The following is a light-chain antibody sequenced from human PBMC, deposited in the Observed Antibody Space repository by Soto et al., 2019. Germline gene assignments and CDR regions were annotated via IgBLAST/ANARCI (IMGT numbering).Light chain of an antibody. CDR1: QGISQS. CDR3: QKYNSAPLT. V-gene: IGKV1-27*01. J-gene: IGKJ4*01. CDR2: AAS. Sequence: DIQMTQSPSSLSASVGYRVTITCRAIQGISQSLAWYQQKPGKVPKLLIYAASTLQSGVPSRFSGSGSGTDFTLTISSLQPEDVATYYCQKYNSAPLTFGGGTKVEIK.